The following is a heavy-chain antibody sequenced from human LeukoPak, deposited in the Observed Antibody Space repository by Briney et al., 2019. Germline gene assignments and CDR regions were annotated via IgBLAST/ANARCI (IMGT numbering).Heavy chain of an antibody. Sequence: GGSLRLSCAASGFTFSSYWMSWVRQAPGKGLEWVATIRQDGSQKYYVDSVKGRFTISRDNAKNSLYLQMNSLRAEDTAVYYCAGVMTRWVSGFDPWGQGTLVTVSS. CDR1: GFTFSSYW. V-gene: IGHV3-7*01. D-gene: IGHD1-26*01. CDR2: IRQDGSQK. CDR3: AGVMTRWVSGFDP. J-gene: IGHJ5*02.